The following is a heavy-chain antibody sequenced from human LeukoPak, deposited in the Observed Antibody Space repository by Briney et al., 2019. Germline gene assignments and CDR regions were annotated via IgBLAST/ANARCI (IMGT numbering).Heavy chain of an antibody. CDR1: GFTFSSYA. CDR2: ISYDGSDQ. J-gene: IGHJ4*02. Sequence: GGSLRLSCAASGFTFSSYAMSWVRQAPGKGLEWVAVISYDGSDQFYADSVKGRFTISRDNSKNTLYLQMNSLRAEDTAVYYCAKSGYWGQGTLVTVSS. CDR3: AKSGY. V-gene: IGHV3-30*18.